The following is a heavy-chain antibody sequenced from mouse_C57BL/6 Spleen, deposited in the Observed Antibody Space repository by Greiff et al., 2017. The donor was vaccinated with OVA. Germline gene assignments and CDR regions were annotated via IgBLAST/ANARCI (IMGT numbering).Heavy chain of an antibody. CDR1: GFSFNTYA. V-gene: IGHV10-1*01. J-gene: IGHJ1*03. Sequence: EVKLVESGGGLVQPKGSLKLSCAASGFSFNTYAMNWVRQAPGKGLEWVARIRSKSNNYATYYADSVKDRFTISRDDSESMLYLQMNNLKTEDTAMYYCVRQRGYDYDWYFDVWGTGTTVTVSS. D-gene: IGHD2-4*01. CDR3: VRQRGYDYDWYFDV. CDR2: IRSKSNNYAT.